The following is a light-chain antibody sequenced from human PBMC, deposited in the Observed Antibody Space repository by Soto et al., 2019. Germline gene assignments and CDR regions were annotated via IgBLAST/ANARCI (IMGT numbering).Light chain of an antibody. J-gene: IGKJ4*01. CDR2: AAS. CDR3: EQHNSYPLA. Sequence: IQLSQSAPSLSASVGDRVTITRRASQSTSRYLARYQRKPGKAPKLLIYAASTLQSGVPSRFSGSGSGTDCTLTINRLQPEDFATYYSEQHNSYPLAFGGGNKVDIK. CDR1: QSTSRY. V-gene: IGKV1-9*01.